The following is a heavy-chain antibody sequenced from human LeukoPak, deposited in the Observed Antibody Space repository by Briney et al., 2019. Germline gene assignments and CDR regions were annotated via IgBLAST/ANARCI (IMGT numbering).Heavy chain of an antibody. CDR3: VPKGTEGY. CDR2: ISPTGDNT. CDR1: GFAFSAYA. Sequence: GGSLRLSCSASGFAFSAYAMHWVRQAPGKGLQYVSAISPTGDNTYYADSVKGRFSISRDNSKNTLYLQVSSLRPEDTAVYYCVPKGTEGYWGQGTLVTVSS. V-gene: IGHV3-64D*06. J-gene: IGHJ4*02.